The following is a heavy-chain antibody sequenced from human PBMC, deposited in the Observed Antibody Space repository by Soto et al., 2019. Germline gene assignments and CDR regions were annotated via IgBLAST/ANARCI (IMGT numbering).Heavy chain of an antibody. CDR3: ARHAGHDFWVQNYYYYYMDV. D-gene: IGHD3-3*01. CDR2: IYYSGST. J-gene: IGHJ6*03. V-gene: IGHV4-39*01. Sequence: SETLSLTCTVSGGSISSSSYYWGWIRQPPGKGLEWIGSIYYSGSTYYNPSLKSRVTISVDTSKNQFSLKLSSVTAADTAVYYCARHAGHDFWVQNYYYYYMDVWGKGTTVTVSS. CDR1: GGSISSSSYY.